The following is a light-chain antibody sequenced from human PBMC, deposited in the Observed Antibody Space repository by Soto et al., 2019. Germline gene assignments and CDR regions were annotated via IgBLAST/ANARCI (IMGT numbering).Light chain of an antibody. CDR3: QQYNSYST. J-gene: IGKJ1*01. CDR1: QSISTW. CDR2: DAS. Sequence: DIQMTQSPSTLSASVGDRVTITCRASQSISTWLAWYQQKPGKAPKLLIYDASSLESGVPSRFSGSGSGTEFTLTISSLQPEDFASYYCQQYNSYSTVGQGTQV. V-gene: IGKV1-5*01.